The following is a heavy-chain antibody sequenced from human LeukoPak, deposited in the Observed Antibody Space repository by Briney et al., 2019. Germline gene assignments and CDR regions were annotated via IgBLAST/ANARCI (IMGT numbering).Heavy chain of an antibody. CDR2: IYHSGST. CDR1: GGSISSGGYY. CDR3: ARDRGRAMVYARGAFDI. D-gene: IGHD2-8*01. J-gene: IGHJ3*02. Sequence: PSETLSLTCTVSGGSISSGGYYWSWIRQPPGKGLEWIGYIYHSGSTYYNPSLKSRVTISVDRSKNQFSLKLSSVTAADTAVYYCARDRGRAMVYARGAFDIWGQGTMVTVSS. V-gene: IGHV4-30-2*01.